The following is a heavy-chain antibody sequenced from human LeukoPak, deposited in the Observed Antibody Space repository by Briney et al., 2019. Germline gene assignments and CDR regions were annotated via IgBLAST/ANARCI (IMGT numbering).Heavy chain of an antibody. CDR1: GFTFGGHW. J-gene: IGHJ4*02. V-gene: IGHV3-7*01. D-gene: IGHD2-8*01. CDR3: AYTNNLKY. CDR2: IKYDGREK. Sequence: GGSLRLSCAASGFTFGGHWMNWVRQAPGRGLEWVANIKYDGREKYYVDSVKGRFTISRDDAKNSLSLQMNSVRAEDTAVYYCAYTNNLKYWGQGTLVTVSS.